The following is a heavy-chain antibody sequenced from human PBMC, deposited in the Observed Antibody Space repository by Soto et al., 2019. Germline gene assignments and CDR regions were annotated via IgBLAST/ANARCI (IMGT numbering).Heavy chain of an antibody. J-gene: IGHJ4*02. CDR2: VYFSATT. V-gene: IGHV4-39*01. CDR1: GGSISSSTYY. CDR3: ARHGLSSSGWTAAGFDY. D-gene: IGHD6-19*01. Sequence: SETLSLTCTVSGGSISSSTYYWGWIRQPPGNGLEWIGSVYFSATTYYNPSLKSRLTFSEDPSKNLFSLKLSSVTAADTAVYYCARHGLSSSGWTAAGFDYWGQGIVVTVSS.